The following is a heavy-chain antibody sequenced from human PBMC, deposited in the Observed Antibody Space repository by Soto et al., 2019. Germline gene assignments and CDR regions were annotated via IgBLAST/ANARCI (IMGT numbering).Heavy chain of an antibody. CDR1: GGTFSSYA. J-gene: IGHJ5*02. CDR3: ASAHCSGGSCYLYNWFDP. V-gene: IGHV1-69*13. CDR2: IIPIFGTA. Sequence: GASVKVSCKASGGTFSSYAISWVRQAPGQGLEWMGGIIPIFGTANYAQKFQGRVTITADESTSTAYMELSSLRSEDTAVYYCASAHCSGGSCYLYNWFDPWGQGTLVTVSS. D-gene: IGHD2-15*01.